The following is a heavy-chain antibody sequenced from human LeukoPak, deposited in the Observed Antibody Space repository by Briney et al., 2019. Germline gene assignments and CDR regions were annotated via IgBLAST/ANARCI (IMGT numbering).Heavy chain of an antibody. CDR2: ISYDGSNI. D-gene: IGHD1-26*01. Sequence: RTGGSLRLSCAASGFTFSSYAMHWVRQAPGKGLEWVAVISYDGSNIYYADSVKGRFTISRDNSKSTLYLQMNSLRAEDTTVYYCASGGSYSYYYFDRWGQGTLVTVSS. CDR1: GFTFSSYA. V-gene: IGHV3-30-3*01. CDR3: ASGGSYSYYYFDR. J-gene: IGHJ4*02.